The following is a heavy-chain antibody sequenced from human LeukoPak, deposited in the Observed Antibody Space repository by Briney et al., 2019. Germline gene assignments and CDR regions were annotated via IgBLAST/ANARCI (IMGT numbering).Heavy chain of an antibody. J-gene: IGHJ3*02. CDR2: ISTYNGNT. Sequence: ASVKVSCKASGYTFTSHGISWVRQAPGQGLEWMGWISTYNGNTNYAQKLQGRVSMTTDTSTSTAYMDLRSLGSDDTAVYYCARWTRFLEWLLDAFDIWGQGTMVTVSS. D-gene: IGHD3-3*01. CDR1: GYTFTSHG. CDR3: ARWTRFLEWLLDAFDI. V-gene: IGHV1-18*01.